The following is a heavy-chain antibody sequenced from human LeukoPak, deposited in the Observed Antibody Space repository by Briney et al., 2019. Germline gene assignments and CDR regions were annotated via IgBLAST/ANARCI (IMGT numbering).Heavy chain of an antibody. D-gene: IGHD2-15*01. CDR1: GYTFTNYA. V-gene: IGHV1-3*01. Sequence: ASVKVSCKGSGYTFTNYAVHWVRQAPGQRLEWLGWINPGNGDTKYSQNFQGRVTVTSDTSAATAYVELNSLTSEDTAVYYCARGGWHCRVNCYSVYYYALDVWAKGPRSPSP. J-gene: IGHJ6*02. CDR2: INPGNGDT. CDR3: ARGGWHCRVNCYSVYYYALDV.